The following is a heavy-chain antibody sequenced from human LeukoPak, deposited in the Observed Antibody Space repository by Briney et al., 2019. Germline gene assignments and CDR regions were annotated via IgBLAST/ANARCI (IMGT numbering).Heavy chain of an antibody. D-gene: IGHD3-9*01. CDR2: ISYDGSNK. V-gene: IGHV3-30*04. Sequence: GRSLRLSCAASGFTFSRYAMHWVRQATGKGLAWVAVISYDGSNKYYADSVKGRFTISRDNSKNTLYLQMNSLRAEDTAVYYCARGVDYDILTGYDYWGQGTLDTVSS. CDR1: GFTFSRYA. CDR3: ARGVDYDILTGYDY. J-gene: IGHJ4*02.